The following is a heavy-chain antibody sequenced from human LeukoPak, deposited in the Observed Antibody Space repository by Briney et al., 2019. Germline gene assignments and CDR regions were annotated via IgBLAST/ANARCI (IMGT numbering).Heavy chain of an antibody. Sequence: QPGGSLILSCAASGFTFSSYAMAWVRQAPGKGLGWVANIKQDGSEKYYVDSVKGRFTISRDNAKNSLYLQMNSLRAEDTAVYYCAGDRYYDSLNFDYWGQGTLVTVS. CDR1: GFTFSSYA. D-gene: IGHD3-22*01. V-gene: IGHV3-7*01. CDR2: IKQDGSEK. CDR3: AGDRYYDSLNFDY. J-gene: IGHJ4*02.